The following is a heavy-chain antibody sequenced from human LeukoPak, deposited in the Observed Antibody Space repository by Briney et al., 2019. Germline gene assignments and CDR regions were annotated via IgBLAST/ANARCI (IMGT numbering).Heavy chain of an antibody. V-gene: IGHV3-7*03. CDR1: GFTFSSYW. CDR2: IKQDGSEK. Sequence: GGSLRLSCAASGFTFSSYWMSWVRQAPGKGLEWVASIKQDGSEKYYVDSVKGRFTISRDNAKNSLYLQMNSLRAEDTAVYYCAKKTAYYYDSSGWYFDYWGQGTLVTVSS. J-gene: IGHJ4*02. D-gene: IGHD3-22*01. CDR3: AKKTAYYYDSSGWYFDY.